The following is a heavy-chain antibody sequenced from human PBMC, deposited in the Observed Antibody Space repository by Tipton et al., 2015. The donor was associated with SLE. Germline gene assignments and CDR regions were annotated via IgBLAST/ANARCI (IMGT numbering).Heavy chain of an antibody. J-gene: IGHJ6*02. V-gene: IGHV3-30*02. CDR3: AKLLRGPKRVCYYYGMDV. Sequence: SLRLSCAASGFTFSNYGMHWVRQAPGKGLEWVAFIRYDGSNKYYADSVKGRFTISRDNYKNTLYLQMNSLRAEDTAVYYCAKLLRGPKRVCYYYGMDVWGQGTTVTVSS. D-gene: IGHD2-15*01. CDR2: IRYDGSNK. CDR1: GFTFSNYG.